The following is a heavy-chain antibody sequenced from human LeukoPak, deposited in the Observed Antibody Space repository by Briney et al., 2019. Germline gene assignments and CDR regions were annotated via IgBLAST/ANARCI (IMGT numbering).Heavy chain of an antibody. V-gene: IGHV3-30*03. CDR2: ISYDGSNK. D-gene: IGHD2-2*01. Sequence: GGSLRLSCAASGFTFSSYGMHWVRQAPGKGLEWVAVISYDGSNKYYADSVKGRFTISRDNAKNSPYLQMNSLRAEDTAVYYCARRGEIFGYCSSTSCYSGYWGQGTLVTVSS. J-gene: IGHJ4*02. CDR1: GFTFSSYG. CDR3: ARRGEIFGYCSSTSCYSGY.